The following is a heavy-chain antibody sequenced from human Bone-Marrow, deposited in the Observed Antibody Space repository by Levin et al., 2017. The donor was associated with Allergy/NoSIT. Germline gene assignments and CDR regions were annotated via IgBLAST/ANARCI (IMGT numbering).Heavy chain of an antibody. V-gene: IGHV3-30*04. J-gene: IGHJ4*02. D-gene: IGHD5-24*01. Sequence: GESLKISCEGSGFTFSGYGLHWVRQAPGKGLEWVAAISYDGSQTSYADHFRGRFTISRDNSKKTLFLEVNSLRSDDTAFYYCARDPGSLQWELPTYWGQGTLVTVSS. CDR2: ISYDGSQT. CDR3: ARDPGSLQWELPTY. CDR1: GFTFSGYG.